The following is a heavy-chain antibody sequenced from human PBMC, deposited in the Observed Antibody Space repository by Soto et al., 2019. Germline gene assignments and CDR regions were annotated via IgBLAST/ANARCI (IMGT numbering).Heavy chain of an antibody. Sequence: EVQVVESGGGLVQPGGSLRLSCAGAGFTFSSYSMHWVRQVPGKGLVWVSRINPDGRRTNHADSVKGRFTISRDNAKNTVYLQMNSLRAEDTAVYYCARELGGGDTYWGLGTLVTVSS. CDR3: ARELGGGDTY. CDR1: GFTFSSYS. CDR2: INPDGRRT. V-gene: IGHV3-74*01. J-gene: IGHJ4*02. D-gene: IGHD2-15*01.